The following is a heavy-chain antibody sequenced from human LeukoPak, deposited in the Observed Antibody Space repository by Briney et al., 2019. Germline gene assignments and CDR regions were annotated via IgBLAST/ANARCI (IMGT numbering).Heavy chain of an antibody. CDR1: GGSVSDYY. D-gene: IGHD3-22*01. Sequence: SETLSLTCTVSGGSVSDYYWSWIRQPAGKGLEWIGRISSSGSTNYNPSLKSRVTISVDTSKNQFSLKLSSVTAADTAVYFCARGPYSYDSSGAFDIWGQGTMVTVSS. J-gene: IGHJ3*02. CDR2: ISSSGST. V-gene: IGHV4-4*07. CDR3: ARGPYSYDSSGAFDI.